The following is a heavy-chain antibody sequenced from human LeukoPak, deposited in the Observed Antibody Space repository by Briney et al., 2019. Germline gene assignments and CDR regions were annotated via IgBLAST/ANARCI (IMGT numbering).Heavy chain of an antibody. CDR3: ARHGDYYDSSRIDP. CDR1: GYNFNTYW. Sequence: GESLKISCKGSGYNFNTYWIGWVRQMPGKGLEWMGTIYPGDSDTRYSPSFQGQVTISADKSISTAYLQWSSLKASDTAMYYCARHGDYYDSSRIDPWGQGTLVTVSS. V-gene: IGHV5-51*01. D-gene: IGHD3-22*01. CDR2: IYPGDSDT. J-gene: IGHJ5*02.